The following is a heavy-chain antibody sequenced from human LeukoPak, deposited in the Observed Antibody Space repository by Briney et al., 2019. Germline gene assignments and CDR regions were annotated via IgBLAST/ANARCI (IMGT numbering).Heavy chain of an antibody. V-gene: IGHV3-30*18. J-gene: IGHJ4*02. CDR1: GFTFSSYG. CDR2: ISYDGSNK. CDR3: AKAVTSVAGHSDY. D-gene: IGHD6-19*01. Sequence: PGGSLRLSCAASGFTFSSYGMHWVRQAPGKGLEWVAVISYDGSNKYYADSVKGRFTISRDNSKNTLYLQMNSLRAEDTAVYYCAKAVTSVAGHSDYWGQGTLVTVSS.